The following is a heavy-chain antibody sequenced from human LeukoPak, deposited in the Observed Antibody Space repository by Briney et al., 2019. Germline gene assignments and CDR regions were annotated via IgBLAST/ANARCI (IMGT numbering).Heavy chain of an antibody. Sequence: PGGSLRLSCAASGFTVGSNYMSWVRQAPGKGPEWVSVTYSGGRTYYADSVKGRFTISRDISKNTLYLQMNSLRAEDTAVYYCARVLSGSGSLYYYYYYMDVWGKGTTVTISS. CDR3: ARVLSGSGSLYYYYYYMDV. CDR1: GFTVGSNY. J-gene: IGHJ6*03. D-gene: IGHD3-10*01. CDR2: TYSGGRT. V-gene: IGHV3-66*01.